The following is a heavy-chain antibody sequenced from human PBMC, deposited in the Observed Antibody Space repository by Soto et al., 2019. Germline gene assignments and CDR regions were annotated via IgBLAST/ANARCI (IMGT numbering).Heavy chain of an antibody. Sequence: GGSLRLSCAASGFTFSSYSMNWVRQAPGKGLEWVSSISSSSSYIYYADSVKGRFTISRDNAKNSLYLQMNSLRAEDTAVYYRASLYGSGSYDAFDIWGQGTMVTVSS. V-gene: IGHV3-21*01. CDR3: ASLYGSGSYDAFDI. CDR2: ISSSSSYI. CDR1: GFTFSSYS. J-gene: IGHJ3*02. D-gene: IGHD3-10*01.